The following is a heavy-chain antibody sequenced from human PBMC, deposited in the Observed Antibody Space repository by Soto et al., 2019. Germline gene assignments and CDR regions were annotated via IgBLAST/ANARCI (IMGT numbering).Heavy chain of an antibody. CDR3: ARDVTGYYCFDY. CDR1: GFTFSSYW. J-gene: IGHJ4*02. Sequence: GGSLRLSCAASGFTFSSYWMSWVRQAPGKGLEWVANIKQDGSEKYYVDSVKGRFTISRDNAKNSLYLQMNSLRAEDTAVYCGARDVTGYYCFDYWGQGTLVTVSS. V-gene: IGHV3-7*01. CDR2: IKQDGSEK. D-gene: IGHD3-9*01.